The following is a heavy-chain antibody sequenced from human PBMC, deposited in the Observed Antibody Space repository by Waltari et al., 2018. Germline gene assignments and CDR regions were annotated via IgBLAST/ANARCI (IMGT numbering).Heavy chain of an antibody. CDR2: INHSGST. CDR3: ARGPSPLGYRAFGGYYFDY. V-gene: IGHV4-34*01. Sequence: QVQLQQWGAGLLKPSETLSLTCAVYGGSFSGYYWSWIRQPPGKGLEWIGEINHSGSTNYNPSLKSRVTISVDTSKNQFSLKLSSVTAADTAVYYCARGPSPLGYRAFGGYYFDYWGQGTLVTVSS. CDR1: GGSFSGYY. D-gene: IGHD6-25*01. J-gene: IGHJ4*02.